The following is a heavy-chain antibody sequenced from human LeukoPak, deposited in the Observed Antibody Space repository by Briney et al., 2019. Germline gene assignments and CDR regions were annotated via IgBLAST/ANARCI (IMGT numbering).Heavy chain of an antibody. D-gene: IGHD3-3*01. V-gene: IGHV4-59*01. J-gene: IGHJ4*02. Sequence: SETLSLTCTVSVGSISSYYWSWIRQPPGKGLEWIGYIYYTGSTNYNPSLKSRVTISVDTSKNQFSLKLSSVTAADTAVYYCARTYYDFWSDYYRDEYYFDYWGQGTLVTVSS. CDR3: ARTYYDFWSDYYRDEYYFDY. CDR1: VGSISSYY. CDR2: IYYTGST.